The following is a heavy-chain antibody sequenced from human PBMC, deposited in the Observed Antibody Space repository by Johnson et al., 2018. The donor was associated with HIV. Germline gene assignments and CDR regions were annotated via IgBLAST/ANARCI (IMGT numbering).Heavy chain of an antibody. J-gene: IGHJ3*02. CDR3: ARPSSIASLYDEFDI. D-gene: IGHD6-6*01. Sequence: QVQLVESGGGVVQPGRSLRLSCAASGFTVSSNYMSWVRQAPGKGLEWVAVISYDGSNKYYADSVKGRFTISRDNSKNTLYLQMNSLRVEDTAVYYCARPSSIASLYDEFDIWGQGTMVTVSS. CDR1: GFTVSSNY. CDR2: ISYDGSNK. V-gene: IGHV3-30-3*01.